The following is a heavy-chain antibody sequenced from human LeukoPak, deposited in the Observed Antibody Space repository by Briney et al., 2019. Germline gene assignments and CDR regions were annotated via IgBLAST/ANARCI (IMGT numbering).Heavy chain of an antibody. Sequence: GGSLRLPCAASGFTFSDSGMHWVRQAPGKGLEWVAIIWYDGSDKYYAESVKGRFTISRDNSKNTLYLRMNSLRAEDTAVYYCAKGGITPDYWGQGTLVAVSA. V-gene: IGHV3-33*06. CDR3: AKGGITPDY. CDR1: GFTFSDSG. J-gene: IGHJ4*02. CDR2: IWYDGSDK. D-gene: IGHD4-23*01.